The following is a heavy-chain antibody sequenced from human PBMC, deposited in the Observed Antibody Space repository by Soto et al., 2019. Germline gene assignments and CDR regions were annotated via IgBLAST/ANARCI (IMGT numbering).Heavy chain of an antibody. CDR2: IKSKTDGGTT. J-gene: IGHJ5*02. CDR1: GFTFSNAW. V-gene: IGHV3-15*01. CDR3: TTDQRYYDFWSGYSA. D-gene: IGHD3-3*01. Sequence: EVQLVESGGGLVKPGGSLRLCCAASGFTFSNAWMSWVRQAPGKGLEWVGRIKSKTDGGTTDYAAPVKGRFTISRDDSKNTLYLQMNSLKTEDTAVYYCTTDQRYYDFWSGYSAWGQGTLVTVSS.